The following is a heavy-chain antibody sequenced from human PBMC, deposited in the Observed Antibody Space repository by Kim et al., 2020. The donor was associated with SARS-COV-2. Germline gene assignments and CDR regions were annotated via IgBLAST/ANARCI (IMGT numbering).Heavy chain of an antibody. D-gene: IGHD2-2*01. CDR3: MTWGDIVVVPAAIEGAY. J-gene: IGHJ4*02. CDR2: IDPRDSYT. Sequence: GESLKISCKGSGYKFISYWISWVRQTPGKGLEWMGRIDPRDSYTNYSPSFEGQVLISTDNSINTAYLQWSRLKASDTGIYYCMTWGDIVVVPAAIEGAYWGPGTLVTVSS. CDR1: GYKFISYW. V-gene: IGHV5-10-1*01.